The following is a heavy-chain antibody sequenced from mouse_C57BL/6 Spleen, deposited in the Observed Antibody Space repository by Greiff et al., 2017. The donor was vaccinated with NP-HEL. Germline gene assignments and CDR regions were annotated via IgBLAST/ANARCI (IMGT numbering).Heavy chain of an antibody. D-gene: IGHD2-3*01. V-gene: IGHV10-1*01. J-gene: IGHJ4*01. CDR2: IRSKSNNYAT. CDR3: VRQDGYPHYYAMDY. Sequence: EVKVVESGGGLVQPKGSLTLSCAASGFSFTTYAMNWVRQAPGKGLEWVARIRSKSNNYATYYADSVKDRFTISRDDSESMLYLQMNYLNTEKTAMCNCVRQDGYPHYYAMDYWGQGTSVTVSS. CDR1: GFSFTTYA.